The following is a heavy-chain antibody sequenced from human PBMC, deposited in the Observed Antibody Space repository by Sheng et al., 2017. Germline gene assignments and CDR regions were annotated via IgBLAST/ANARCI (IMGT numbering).Heavy chain of an antibody. Sequence: QLQLQESGPGLVKPSETLSLTCTVSGGGSMSSSNYYWGWIRQPPGKGLEWIGSIYYSGTTYYNLSLKSRVTISVDTSKNQFSLKVNSVTAADTAVYYCARGRGIGEYNYFDPCGQGTLVTVSS. CDR2: IYYSGTT. D-gene: IGHD5-12*01. CDR3: ARGRGIGEYNYFDP. V-gene: IGHV4-39*07. CDR1: GGGSMSSSNYY. J-gene: IGHJ5*02.